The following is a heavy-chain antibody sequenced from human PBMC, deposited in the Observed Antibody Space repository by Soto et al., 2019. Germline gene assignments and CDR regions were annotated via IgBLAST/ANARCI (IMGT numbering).Heavy chain of an antibody. Sequence: GGSLRLSCAASGFTFDDYAMHWVRQAPGKGLEWVSGISWNSGSIGYADSVKGRFTISRDNAKNSLYLQMNSLRAEDTALYYCAKDIAAGHPNYYSGMDVWGQGTTVTVSS. CDR2: ISWNSGSI. CDR3: AKDIAAGHPNYYSGMDV. D-gene: IGHD6-13*01. J-gene: IGHJ6*02. CDR1: GFTFDDYA. V-gene: IGHV3-9*01.